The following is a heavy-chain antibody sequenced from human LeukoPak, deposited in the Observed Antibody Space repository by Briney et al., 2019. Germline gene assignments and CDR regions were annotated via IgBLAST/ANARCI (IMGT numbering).Heavy chain of an antibody. V-gene: IGHV5-51*01. CDR3: ARRQGCSSTSCPPDS. J-gene: IGHJ4*02. Sequence: GESLKISCRGSGYSFTTYWIGLVRQMPGKGLEWMGIIHPGDSDTRYSPSFQGQVTMSADKSINTAYLQWSSLKASDTAMYYCARRQGCSSTSCPPDSWGQGTLVTVSS. CDR1: GYSFTTYW. D-gene: IGHD2-2*01. CDR2: IHPGDSDT.